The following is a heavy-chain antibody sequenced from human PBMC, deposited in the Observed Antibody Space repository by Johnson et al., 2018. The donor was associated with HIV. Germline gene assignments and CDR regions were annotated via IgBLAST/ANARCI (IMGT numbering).Heavy chain of an antibody. CDR3: ARDLYDFWSASPGSDAFDI. CDR1: GFTVSSNY. Sequence: QVLLLESGGGLVQSGGSLRLSCGASGFTVSSNYMNWVRQAPGKGLEWVAVLSYYGSNTYYADSVKGRFTISRDNSKNTLYLQMNSLRAEDTAVYYCARDLYDFWSASPGSDAFDIWGQGTMVTVSS. CDR2: LSYYGSNT. D-gene: IGHD3-3*01. J-gene: IGHJ3*02. V-gene: IGHV3-30-3*01.